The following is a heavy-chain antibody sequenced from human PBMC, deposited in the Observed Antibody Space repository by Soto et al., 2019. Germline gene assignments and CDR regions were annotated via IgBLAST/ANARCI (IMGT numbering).Heavy chain of an antibody. D-gene: IGHD3-22*01. CDR2: IYYSGST. CDR3: ARHTFYYDSSGHGGWFDP. CDR1: GGSISSSSYY. J-gene: IGHJ5*02. Sequence: SETLSLTCTVSGGSISSSSYYWGWIRQPPGKGLEWIGSIYYSGSTYYNPSLKSRVTISVDTSKNQFSLKLSSVTAADTAVYYCARHTFYYDSSGHGGWFDPWGQGTLVTVS. V-gene: IGHV4-39*01.